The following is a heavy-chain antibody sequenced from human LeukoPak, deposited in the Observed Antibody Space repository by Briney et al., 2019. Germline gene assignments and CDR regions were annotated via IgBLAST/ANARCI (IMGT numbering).Heavy chain of an antibody. J-gene: IGHJ4*02. D-gene: IGHD3-10*01. CDR3: VNMVSDSGVEGK. V-gene: IGHV3-74*01. CDR1: GFTFSKYY. CDR2: INGDGSHT. Sequence: PGGSLRLSCAASGFTFSKYYMHWVRQAPGKGPVWISYINGDGSHTTYAASVKGRFTISRDNAINTVYLQMNSLRDEDTAIYYCVNMVSDSGVEGKWGQGTLVTVSS.